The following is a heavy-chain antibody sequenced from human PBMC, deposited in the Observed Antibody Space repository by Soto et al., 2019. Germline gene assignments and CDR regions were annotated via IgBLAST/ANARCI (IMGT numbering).Heavy chain of an antibody. V-gene: IGHV3-21*01. CDR3: ASEVEGDSSCLDY. J-gene: IGHJ4*02. Sequence: EVQLVESGGGLVKPGGSLRLSCAASGFTFSSYSMNWVRQAPGKGLEWVSSISSSSSYIYYADSVKGRFTISRDNAKNSLCLQMNSLRAEDTAVYYCASEVEGDSSCLDYWGQGTLVTVSS. D-gene: IGHD3-22*01. CDR1: GFTFSSYS. CDR2: ISSSSSYI.